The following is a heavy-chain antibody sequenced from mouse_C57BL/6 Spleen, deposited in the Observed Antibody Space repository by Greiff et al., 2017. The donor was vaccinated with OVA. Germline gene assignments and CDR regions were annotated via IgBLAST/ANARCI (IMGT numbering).Heavy chain of an antibody. Sequence: QVQLQQPGAELVRPGSSVKLSCKASGYTFTSYWMHWVKQRPIQGLEWIGNIDPSDSETHYNQQFKDKAILTVDNSSSTAYMQLSSLTSEDSAVYYWARGENYYGSSLDYWGQGTTRTVSS. V-gene: IGHV1-52*01. CDR1: GYTFTSYW. J-gene: IGHJ2*01. CDR2: IDPSDSET. D-gene: IGHD1-1*01. CDR3: ARGENYYGSSLDY.